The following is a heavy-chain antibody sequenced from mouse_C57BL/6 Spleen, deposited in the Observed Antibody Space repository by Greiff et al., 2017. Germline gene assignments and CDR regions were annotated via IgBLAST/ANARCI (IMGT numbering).Heavy chain of an antibody. CDR3: AYSPWFAY. V-gene: IGHV1-82*01. CDR1: GYAFSSSW. D-gene: IGHD2-12*01. J-gene: IGHJ3*01. Sequence: VQRVESGPELVKPGASVKISCKASGYAFSSSWMNWVKQRPGKGLEWIGRIYPGDGDTNYNGKFKGKATLTADKSSSTAYMQLSSLTSEYSAVYFCAYSPWFAYWGQGTLVTVSA. CDR2: IYPGDGDT.